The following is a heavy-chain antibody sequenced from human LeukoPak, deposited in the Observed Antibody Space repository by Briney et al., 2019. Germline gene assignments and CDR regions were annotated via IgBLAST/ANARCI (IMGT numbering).Heavy chain of an antibody. J-gene: IGHJ4*02. CDR3: ARAAREMATTPDFDY. CDR2: IYHSGST. CDR1: GGSLSSSNW. V-gene: IGHV4-4*02. D-gene: IGHD5-24*01. Sequence: SETLSLTCAVSGGSLSSSNWWGWVRPPPGKGVGWVGGIYHSGSTNYNPSLKSRVTISVDKSKNQFSLKLSSVTAADTAVYYCARAAREMATTPDFDYWGQGTLVTVSS.